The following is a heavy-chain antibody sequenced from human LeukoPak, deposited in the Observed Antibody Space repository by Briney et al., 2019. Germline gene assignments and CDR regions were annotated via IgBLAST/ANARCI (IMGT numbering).Heavy chain of an antibody. J-gene: IGHJ3*02. V-gene: IGHV4-59*08. Sequence: SETLSLTCTVSAGSISSYYWSWIRQPPGKGLEWIGYIYYSGSTNYNPSLKSRVTISVDTSKNQFSLKLSSVTAADTAVYYCARHLITMVRGVIIEGAFDIWGQGTMVTVSS. CDR2: IYYSGST. CDR1: AGSISSYY. CDR3: ARHLITMVRGVIIEGAFDI. D-gene: IGHD3-10*01.